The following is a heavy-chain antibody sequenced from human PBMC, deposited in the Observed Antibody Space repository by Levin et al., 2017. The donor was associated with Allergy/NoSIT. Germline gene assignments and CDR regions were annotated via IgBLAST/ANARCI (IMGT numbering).Heavy chain of an antibody. CDR1: GYTFTSYD. D-gene: IGHD3-3*01. CDR3: AIHQTPPMYYDFWSGYFSDRPYYYGMDV. J-gene: IGHJ6*02. Sequence: ASVKVSCKASGYTFTSYDINWVRQATGQGLEWMGWMNPNSGNTGYAQKFQGRVTMTRNTSISTAYMELSSLRSEDTAVYYCAIHQTPPMYYDFWSGYFSDRPYYYGMDVWGQGTTVTVSS. V-gene: IGHV1-8*01. CDR2: MNPNSGNT.